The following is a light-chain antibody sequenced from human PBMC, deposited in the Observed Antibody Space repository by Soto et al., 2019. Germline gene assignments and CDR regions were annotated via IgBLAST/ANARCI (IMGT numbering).Light chain of an antibody. CDR2: AAS. CDR1: QGISSY. CDR3: QQYNTYST. J-gene: IGKJ5*01. V-gene: IGKV1-9*01. Sequence: DIQLTQSPSFLSASVGDRVTITCRASQGISSYLAWYQKKPGKAPKLLMYAASTLQSGVPSRFSGSGSGTEFTLTISSLQPEDFATYYCQQYNTYSTFGQGTRLEIK.